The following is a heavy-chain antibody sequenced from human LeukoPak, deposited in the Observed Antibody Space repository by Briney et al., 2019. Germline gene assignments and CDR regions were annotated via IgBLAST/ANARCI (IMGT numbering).Heavy chain of an antibody. J-gene: IGHJ6*02. D-gene: IGHD2-15*01. CDR3: ARDSWGPIYYYYYGMDV. CDR1: GFTFSSYG. CDR2: IWYDGSNK. V-gene: IGHV3-33*01. Sequence: PGGSLRLSCAASGFTFSSYGMHWVRQAPGKGLEWVAVIWYDGSNKYYADSVKGRFTISRDNSKNTLYLQMNSLRAEDTAVYYCARDSWGPIYYYYYGMDVWGQGTTVTVSS.